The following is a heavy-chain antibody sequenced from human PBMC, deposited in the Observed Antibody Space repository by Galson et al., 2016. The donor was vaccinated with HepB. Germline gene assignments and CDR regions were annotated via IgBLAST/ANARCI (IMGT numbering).Heavy chain of an antibody. J-gene: IGHJ4*02. CDR1: GFTFSSYW. D-gene: IGHD1-26*01. V-gene: IGHV3-74*01. CDR3: ARGWRGGTLGEDGSAGLH. Sequence: SLRLSCAASGFTFSSYWMYWVRQAPGKGLVWVSRIDNDGTRTSHADSVKGRFTISRDNAKNTLYQQMNSLRAEDTGVFYCARGWRGGTLGEDGSAGLHWGQGTLVTVSS. CDR2: IDNDGTRT.